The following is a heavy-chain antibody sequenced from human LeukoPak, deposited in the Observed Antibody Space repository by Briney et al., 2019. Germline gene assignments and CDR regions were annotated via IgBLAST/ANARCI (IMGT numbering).Heavy chain of an antibody. Sequence: GGSPRLSCAASGFTFDDYAMHWVRQAPGKGLEWVSAISGSGGSTYYADSVKGRFTISRDNAKNSLNLQMNSLRAEDTAVYYCARGGNFDYWGQGTLVTVSS. J-gene: IGHJ4*02. V-gene: IGHV3-23*01. CDR1: GFTFDDYA. CDR2: ISGSGGST. CDR3: ARGGNFDY.